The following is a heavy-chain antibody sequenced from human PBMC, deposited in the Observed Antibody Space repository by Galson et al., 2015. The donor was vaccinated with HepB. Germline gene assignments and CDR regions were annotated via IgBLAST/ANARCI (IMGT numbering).Heavy chain of an antibody. CDR2: VIPVFDIA. D-gene: IGHD5-18*01. J-gene: IGHJ5*02. CDR3: ATELPGGYGLDP. Sequence: SVKVSCKASGGTFSSYTFSWVRQAPGQGLEWMGRVIPVFDIANYAQKFQGRVTITADKSTSTAYMEASRLRYEDTAVYYCATELPGGYGLDPWGQGTLVIVSS. V-gene: IGHV1-69*04. CDR1: GGTFSSYT.